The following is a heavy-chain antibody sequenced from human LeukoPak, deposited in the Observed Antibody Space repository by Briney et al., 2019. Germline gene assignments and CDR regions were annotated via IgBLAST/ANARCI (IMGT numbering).Heavy chain of an antibody. CDR2: IKQDGSDK. D-gene: IGHD3-9*01. Sequence: PGGSQRLSCAASGFTFTGYWMTWVRQAPGKGLEWVANIKQDGSDKYYVDSVKGRFTISRDNAENSLFLQMNSLRAEDTAVYYCARATDMHSEPGEPLDYWGQGTLVTVSS. CDR3: ARATDMHSEPGEPLDY. CDR1: GFTFTGYW. V-gene: IGHV3-7*04. J-gene: IGHJ4*02.